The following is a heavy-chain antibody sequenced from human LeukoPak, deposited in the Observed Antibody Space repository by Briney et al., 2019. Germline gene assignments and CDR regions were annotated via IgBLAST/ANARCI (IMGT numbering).Heavy chain of an antibody. V-gene: IGHV4-34*01. CDR3: ARVGPREYYDSSGTRPFDY. J-gene: IGHJ4*02. D-gene: IGHD3-22*01. CDR1: GGSFSGYY. CDR2: INHSGST. Sequence: SETLSLTCAVYGGSFSGYYWSWIRQPPGKGLEWIGEINHSGSTNYNPSLKSRVTISVDTSKNQFSLKLSSVTAADTAVYYCARVGPREYYDSSGTRPFDYWGQGTLVTVSS.